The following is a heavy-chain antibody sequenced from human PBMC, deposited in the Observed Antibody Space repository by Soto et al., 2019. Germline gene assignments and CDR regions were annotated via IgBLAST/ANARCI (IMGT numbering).Heavy chain of an antibody. V-gene: IGHV3-11*03. D-gene: IGHD1-1*01. Sequence: GTLRLSCEGSGFTFSGYYISWIRQPPGKGLEWIAYSSNSGTFSRYADSVKGGFSISRDNTKNLLYLQMTSMRADDTAFYYCARSGDNDNRLDYWGQGTPVTVS. CDR3: ARSGDNDNRLDY. CDR2: SSNSGTFS. J-gene: IGHJ4*02. CDR1: GFTFSGYY.